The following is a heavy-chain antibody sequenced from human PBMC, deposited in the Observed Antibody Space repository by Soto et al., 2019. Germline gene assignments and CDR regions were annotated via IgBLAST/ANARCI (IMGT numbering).Heavy chain of an antibody. Sequence: QVQLVQSGAEVKKPGASVKVSCKASGYTFTSYYMHWVRQAPGQGLERRGIINPSGGSTSYAQKFQGRVTMTRDTSTSTVYMELSRLRSEDTAVYYCARLKISSGEFDYWGQGTLVTVSS. J-gene: IGHJ4*02. CDR1: GYTFTSYY. CDR2: INPSGGST. CDR3: ARLKISSGEFDY. V-gene: IGHV1-46*01. D-gene: IGHD3-3*01.